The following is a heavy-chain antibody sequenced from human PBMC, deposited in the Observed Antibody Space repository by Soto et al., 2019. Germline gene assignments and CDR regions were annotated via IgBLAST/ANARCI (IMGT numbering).Heavy chain of an antibody. CDR2: ISSSGDGT. V-gene: IGHV3-23*01. D-gene: IGHD3-3*01. J-gene: IGHJ6*02. Sequence: GGSLRLSCAASGFTFNTYAMTWVRQAPGKGLEWVSIISSSGDGTYYVDPVKGRFTISRDNSRNTLNLQMNNLRAEDTAVYYCAKNADFWNWGMDVWGQGTTVTVSS. CDR1: GFTFNTYA. CDR3: AKNADFWNWGMDV.